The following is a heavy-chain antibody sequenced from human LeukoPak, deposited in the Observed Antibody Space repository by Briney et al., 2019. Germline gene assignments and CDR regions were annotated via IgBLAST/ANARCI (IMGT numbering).Heavy chain of an antibody. Sequence: ASVKVSCKASGYTFTSYAMHWVRQAPGQRLEWMGWINAGNGNTKYSQEFQGRVTITRDTSTSTAYMELRSLRSDDTAVYYCASVLGYCSSTSCYEAWFDPWGQGTLVTVSS. V-gene: IGHV1-3*01. CDR3: ASVLGYCSSTSCYEAWFDP. D-gene: IGHD2-2*01. CDR2: INAGNGNT. CDR1: GYTFTSYA. J-gene: IGHJ5*02.